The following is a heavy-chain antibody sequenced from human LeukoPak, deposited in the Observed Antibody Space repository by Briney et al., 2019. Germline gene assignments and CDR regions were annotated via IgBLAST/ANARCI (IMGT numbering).Heavy chain of an antibody. V-gene: IGHV3-11*04. CDR3: AVQITMIVVVAYFDY. CDR1: GLTFSDYY. Sequence: GGSLRLSCAASGLTFSDYYMTWIRQAPGKGLKWVSSISGTGTTIYSADSVRGRFTVSRDNARNSLFLHMNSLRAEDTAVYYCAVQITMIVVVAYFDYWGQGTLVTVSS. J-gene: IGHJ4*02. D-gene: IGHD3-22*01. CDR2: ISGTGTTI.